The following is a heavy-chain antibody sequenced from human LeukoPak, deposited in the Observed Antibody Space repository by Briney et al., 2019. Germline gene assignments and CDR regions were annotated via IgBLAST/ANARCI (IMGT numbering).Heavy chain of an antibody. CDR2: VSYDGSDK. V-gene: IGHV3-30*18. CDR3: ANRFCTSSGCGVAY. J-gene: IGHJ4*02. CDR1: GFTFSSYG. Sequence: GRSLRLSCAASGFTFSSYGMHWVRQAPGKGLEWVAVVSYDGSDKHYADSVKGRFTISRDNSKNTLYLQVNSLRGDDTAGYYCANRFCTSSGCGVAYWGQGTLVTVSS. D-gene: IGHD2-2*01.